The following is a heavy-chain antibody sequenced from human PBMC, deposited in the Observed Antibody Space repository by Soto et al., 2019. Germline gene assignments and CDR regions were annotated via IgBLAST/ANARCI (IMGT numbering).Heavy chain of an antibody. Sequence: QVQLVQSGAEVKKPGASVKVSCKASGYTFTSYGISWVRQAPGQGLEWMGWISAYNGNTNYAQKLQGRVTMTTDTSTSTAYMALTSPRSDDTAVYYCVGAAQPYYFDYWGQGTLVTVSS. V-gene: IGHV1-18*01. J-gene: IGHJ4*02. D-gene: IGHD2-2*01. CDR2: ISAYNGNT. CDR3: VGAAQPYYFDY. CDR1: GYTFTSYG.